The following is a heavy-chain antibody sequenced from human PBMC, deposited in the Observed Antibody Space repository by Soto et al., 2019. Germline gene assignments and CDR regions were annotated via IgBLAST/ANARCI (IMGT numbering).Heavy chain of an antibody. CDR2: ISYDGSNK. D-gene: IGHD6-19*01. CDR3: AKVTHSVAVAGTPIDY. Sequence: QVQLVESGGGVVQPGRSLRLSCAASGFTFSSYGMHWVRQAPGKGLEWVAVISYDGSNKYYADSVKGRFTISRDNSKNTLYLQMNSLRAEDTAVYYCAKVTHSVAVAGTPIDYGGQGTLVTVSS. CDR1: GFTFSSYG. V-gene: IGHV3-30*18. J-gene: IGHJ4*02.